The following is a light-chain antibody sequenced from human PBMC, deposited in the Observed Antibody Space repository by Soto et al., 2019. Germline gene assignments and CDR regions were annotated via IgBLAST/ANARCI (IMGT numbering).Light chain of an antibody. CDR1: QSVRSN. V-gene: IGKV3-15*01. Sequence: EIVMTQSPATLSVSPGERATLSCRASQSVRSNLAWYQQKPGQAPRLLIYGASTRATGVPARFSGSGSVTEFTITISSLQSEDFARYYCHQYNNWPRTFGQGTKVEIK. CDR3: HQYNNWPRT. J-gene: IGKJ1*01. CDR2: GAS.